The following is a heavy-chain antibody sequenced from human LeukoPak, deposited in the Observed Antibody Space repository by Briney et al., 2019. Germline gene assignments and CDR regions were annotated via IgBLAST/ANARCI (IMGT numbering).Heavy chain of an antibody. Sequence: ASVNVSCKGSGYNFDRDGVNWVRQAAGQGLERVGWISTYNGNTFYAQKLQGRVTMTTDTSTSTAYMELRSLRSDDTAVYYCARDRPPSREVDYWGQGTLVTVSS. D-gene: IGHD6-13*01. V-gene: IGHV1-18*04. J-gene: IGHJ4*02. CDR1: GYNFDRDG. CDR2: ISTYNGNT. CDR3: ARDRPPSREVDY.